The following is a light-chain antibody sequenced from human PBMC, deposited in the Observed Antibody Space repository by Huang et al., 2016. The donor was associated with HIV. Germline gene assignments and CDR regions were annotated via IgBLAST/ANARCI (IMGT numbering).Light chain of an antibody. CDR3: QQGYSTPHT. Sequence: DIYMTQSPSSLSASVGDRVTITCRASQSISSYFNWYQQKPGKAPKPLIYAASSLQSGVPARFSGSGSGTDFTLTISSLQPEDFATYYCQQGYSTPHTFGQGTKLEIK. CDR2: AAS. J-gene: IGKJ2*01. CDR1: QSISSY. V-gene: IGKV1-39*01.